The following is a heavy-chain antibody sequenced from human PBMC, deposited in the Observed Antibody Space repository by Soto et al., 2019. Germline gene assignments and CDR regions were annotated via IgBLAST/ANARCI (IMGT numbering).Heavy chain of an antibody. CDR2: ISYDGSNK. CDR1: GFTFSSSG. D-gene: IGHD1-26*01. J-gene: IGHJ4*02. Sequence: QVQLVESGGGLVQPGRSLRLSCAASGFTFSSSGMHWVRQAPGKGLEWVAVISYDGSNKYYADSVNGRFTISRDNSKNTLYLQMNSLRAQDTAVYYCAKEQVKEWEPFERAPPYYFDYWGQGTLCTVSA. CDR3: AKEQVKEWEPFERAPPYYFDY. V-gene: IGHV3-30*18.